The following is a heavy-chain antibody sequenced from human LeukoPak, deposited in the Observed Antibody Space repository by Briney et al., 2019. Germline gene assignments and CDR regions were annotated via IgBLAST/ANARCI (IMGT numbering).Heavy chain of an antibody. Sequence: PSETLSLTCTVSGGSISSSGYYWGWIRQPPGKGLEWIGEIYHSGSTNYNPSLKSRVTISVDKSKNQFSLKLSSVTAADTAVYYCAARGYCSGGSCTEYYFDYWGQGTLVTVSS. CDR2: IYHSGST. CDR1: GGSISSSGYY. J-gene: IGHJ4*02. D-gene: IGHD2-15*01. CDR3: AARGYCSGGSCTEYYFDY. V-gene: IGHV4-39*07.